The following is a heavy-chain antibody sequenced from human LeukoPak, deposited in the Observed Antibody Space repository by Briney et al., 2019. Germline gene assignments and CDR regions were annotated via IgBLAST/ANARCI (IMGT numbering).Heavy chain of an antibody. CDR2: IIPIFGTA. D-gene: IGHD1-26*01. V-gene: IGHV1-69*13. CDR1: GGTFSSYA. CDR3: ARDAYSGSYPGRPYYFDY. J-gene: IGHJ4*02. Sequence: SVKVPCKASGGTFSSYAISWVRQAPGQGLEWMGGIIPIFGTANYAQKFQGRVTITADESTSTAYMELSSLRSEDTAVYYCARDAYSGSYPGRPYYFDYWGQGTLVTVSS.